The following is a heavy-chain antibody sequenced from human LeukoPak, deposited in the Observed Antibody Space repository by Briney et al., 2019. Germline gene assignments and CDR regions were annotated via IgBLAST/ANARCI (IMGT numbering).Heavy chain of an antibody. D-gene: IGHD5-18*01. CDR3: ASSVKIRGYSYGCGYYFDY. Sequence: PSETLSLTCAVYGGSFSGYYWSWIRQPPGKGLEWIGEINHSGSTNYNPSLKSRVTISVDTSKNQFSLKLSSVTAADTAVYYCASSVKIRGYSYGCGYYFDYWGQGTLVTVSS. V-gene: IGHV4-34*01. J-gene: IGHJ4*02. CDR1: GGSFSGYY. CDR2: INHSGST.